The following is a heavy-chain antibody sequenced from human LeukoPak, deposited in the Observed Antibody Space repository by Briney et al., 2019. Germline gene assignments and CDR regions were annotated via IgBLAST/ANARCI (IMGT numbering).Heavy chain of an antibody. D-gene: IGHD2-21*02. J-gene: IGHJ5*02. CDR2: IRSKANSYAT. CDR3: TSPTSYCGGDCDWFDP. CDR1: GFTFSGSA. V-gene: IGHV3-73*01. Sequence: GGSLRLSCAASGFTFSGSAMHWVRQASGKGLERVGRIRSKANSYATAYAASMKGRFTISRDDSKNTAYLQMNSLKTEDTAVYYCTSPTSYCGGDCDWFDPWGQGTLVTVSS.